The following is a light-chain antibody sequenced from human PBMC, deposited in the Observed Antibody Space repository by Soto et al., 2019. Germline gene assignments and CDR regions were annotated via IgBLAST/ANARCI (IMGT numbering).Light chain of an antibody. V-gene: IGKV1-5*03. CDR2: KAS. CDR1: QSISSW. CDR3: QQYNNYSYT. J-gene: IGKJ2*01. Sequence: DIQMTQSPSTLSASVGDRVTITCRASQSISSWLAWYQQKPGKAPKLLIYKASSLESGVPSRFSGSGSGTEFTITTSSLQPDDFATYYCQQYNNYSYTFDQGTKLEIK.